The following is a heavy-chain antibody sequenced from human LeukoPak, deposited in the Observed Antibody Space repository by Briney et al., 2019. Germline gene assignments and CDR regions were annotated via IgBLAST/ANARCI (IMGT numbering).Heavy chain of an antibody. J-gene: IGHJ4*02. CDR1: GFTFDDYA. V-gene: IGHV3-9*01. CDR2: ISWNSGSI. Sequence: PGRSLRLSCAASGFTFDDYAMHWVRQAPGKGLEWVSGISWNSGSIGYADSVKGRFTISRDNAKNSLYLQMNSLRAEDTALYYCAKDRRYNYGYESNFDYWGQGTLVTVSS. CDR3: AKDRRYNYGYESNFDY. D-gene: IGHD5-18*01.